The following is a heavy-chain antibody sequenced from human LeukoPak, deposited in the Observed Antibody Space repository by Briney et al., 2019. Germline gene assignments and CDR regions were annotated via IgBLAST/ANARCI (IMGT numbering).Heavy chain of an antibody. CDR3: ARDAITIRGVTLDY. V-gene: IGHV3-23*01. Sequence: GGSLRLSCAASGFTFSTYAVNWVRQAPGKGLEWVSTISGSGDSTYYADSVKGRFTISRDNSKNTLYLQMNSLRAEDTAVYYCARDAITIRGVTLDYWGQGTLVTVSS. D-gene: IGHD3-10*01. CDR2: ISGSGDST. CDR1: GFTFSTYA. J-gene: IGHJ4*02.